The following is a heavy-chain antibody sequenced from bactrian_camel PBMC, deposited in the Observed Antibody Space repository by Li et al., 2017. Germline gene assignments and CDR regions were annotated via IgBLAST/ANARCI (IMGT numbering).Heavy chain of an antibody. Sequence: HVQLVESGGGSVQAGGSLKLTCAVTGISNRCMGWFRQPPGKEREGVAQIYTGGGSVYYADNVKGRFTIARDNAKNTVYLQMNDLKPDDTAMYFCAAATTYGGAWNSPAAIDYWGQGTQVTVS. CDR1: GISNRC. D-gene: IGHD6*01. V-gene: IGHV3S54*01. CDR2: IYTGGGSV. CDR3: AAATTYGGAWNSPAAIDY. J-gene: IGHJ4*01.